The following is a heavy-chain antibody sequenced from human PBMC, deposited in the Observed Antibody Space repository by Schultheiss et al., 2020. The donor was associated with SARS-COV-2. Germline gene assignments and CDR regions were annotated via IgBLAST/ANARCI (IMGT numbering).Heavy chain of an antibody. D-gene: IGHD2-15*01. Sequence: SETLSLTCAVSGYSISSGYYWSWIRQPPGKGLEWIGEINHSGSTNYNPSLKSRVTISVDTSKNQFSLKLSSVTAADTAVYYCAARRVVVAAKRAFDIWGQGTTVTVSS. CDR1: GYSISSGYY. CDR3: AARRVVVAAKRAFDI. CDR2: INHSGST. V-gene: IGHV4-34*01. J-gene: IGHJ3*02.